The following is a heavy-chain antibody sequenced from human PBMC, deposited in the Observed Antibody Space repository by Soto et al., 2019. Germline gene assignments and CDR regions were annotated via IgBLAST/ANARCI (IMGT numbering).Heavy chain of an antibody. Sequence: ASVKVSCKASGYSFTSYGINWVRQAPGQGLEWMGWISAKHGNTHYAQRLQGRVTMTTDTSTSTAYMELRSLTSDDTAVYYCTRDMLTKPLVGFQYKCFVTWGQ. CDR2: ISAKHGNT. V-gene: IGHV1-18*01. CDR3: TRDMLTKPLVGFQYKCFVT. CDR1: GYSFTSYG. D-gene: IGHD3-9*01. J-gene: IGHJ5*02.